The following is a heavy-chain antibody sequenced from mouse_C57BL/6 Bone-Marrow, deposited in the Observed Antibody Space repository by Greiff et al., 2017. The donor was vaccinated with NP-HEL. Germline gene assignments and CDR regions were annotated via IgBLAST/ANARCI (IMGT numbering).Heavy chain of an antibody. CDR3: ARPEDYGSFFAY. D-gene: IGHD1-1*01. CDR2: ISSGSSTI. J-gene: IGHJ3*01. V-gene: IGHV5-17*01. Sequence: EVKLVESGGGLVKPGGSLKLSCAASGFTFSDYGMHWVRQAPEKGLEWVAYISSGSSTIYYADTVKGRFTISRENAKNTLFLQMTSLRSEDTAMYYCARPEDYGSFFAYWGQGTLVTVSA. CDR1: GFTFSDYG.